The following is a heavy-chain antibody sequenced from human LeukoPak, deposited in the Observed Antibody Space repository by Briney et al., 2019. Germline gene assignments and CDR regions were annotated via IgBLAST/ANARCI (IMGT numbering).Heavy chain of an antibody. CDR2: ISSSSSYI. Sequence: PGGSLRLSCAASGFTFSSYSMNWVRQAPGKGLEWVSSISSSSSYIYYADSVKGRFTISRDNAKNSLYLQMNSLRAEDTAVYYCARDRNYDFWSGCYYYFDYWGQGTLVTVSS. CDR3: ARDRNYDFWSGCYYYFDY. V-gene: IGHV3-21*01. CDR1: GFTFSSYS. D-gene: IGHD3-3*01. J-gene: IGHJ4*02.